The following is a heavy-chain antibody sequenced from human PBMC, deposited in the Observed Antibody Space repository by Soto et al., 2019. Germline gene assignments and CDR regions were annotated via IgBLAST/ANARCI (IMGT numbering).Heavy chain of an antibody. Sequence: QITLKESGPTLVKPTQTLTLTCTFSGFSLSTSGVGVGWIRQPPGKALEWLALIYWDDDKRYSPSLKSRLTITTDTTKNQVVLTMTNMDPVDTATYYCAHRRWAVTTREVYFDYWGQGTLVTVSS. D-gene: IGHD4-17*01. CDR2: IYWDDDK. V-gene: IGHV2-5*02. CDR3: AHRRWAVTTREVYFDY. CDR1: GFSLSTSGVG. J-gene: IGHJ4*02.